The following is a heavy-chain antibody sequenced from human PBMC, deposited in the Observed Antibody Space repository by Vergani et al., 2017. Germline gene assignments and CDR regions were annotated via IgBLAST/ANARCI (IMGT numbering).Heavy chain of an antibody. CDR2: ISRSGGST. CDR3: ARARYYYGSGQQPTHFDY. J-gene: IGHJ4*02. V-gene: IGHV3-23*01. D-gene: IGHD3-10*01. CDR1: GFTFSSYA. Sequence: EVQLLESGGGLVQPGGSLRLSCAASGFTFSSYAMSWVRQAPGKGLEWVSAISRSGGSTYYADSVKGRFTISRDNSKNTLYLQMNSLRAEDTAVYYCARARYYYGSGQQPTHFDYWGQGTLVTVSS.